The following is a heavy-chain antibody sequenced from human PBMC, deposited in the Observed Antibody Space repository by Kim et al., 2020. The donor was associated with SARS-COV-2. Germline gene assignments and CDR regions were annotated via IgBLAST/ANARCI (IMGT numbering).Heavy chain of an antibody. CDR1: GFTFSNAW. V-gene: IGHV3-15*01. Sequence: GGSLRLSCAASGFTFSNAWMSWVRQAPGKGLEWVGRIKSKTDGGTTDYAAPVKGRFTISRDDAKNTLYLQMNSLKTEDTAVYYCTTSSEGDNHIVVVPAAPFDYWGQGTLVTVSS. CDR3: TTSSEGDNHIVVVPAAPFDY. J-gene: IGHJ4*02. D-gene: IGHD2-2*01. CDR2: IKSKTDGGTT.